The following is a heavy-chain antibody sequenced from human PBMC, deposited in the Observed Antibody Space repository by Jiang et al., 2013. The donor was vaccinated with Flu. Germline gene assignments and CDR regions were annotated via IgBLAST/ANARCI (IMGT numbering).Heavy chain of an antibody. J-gene: IGHJ3*02. Sequence: GAEVKKPGASVKVSCKASGYTFTSYAMHWVRQAPGQRLEWMGWINAGNGNTKYSQKFQGRVTITRDTSASTAYMELSSLGSEDTAVYYCARVYYYDSDSNRFGIAFDIWGQGTMVTVSS. CDR2: INAGNGNT. CDR3: ARVYYYDSDSNRFGIAFDI. CDR1: GYTFTSYA. V-gene: IGHV1-3*01. D-gene: IGHD3-22*01.